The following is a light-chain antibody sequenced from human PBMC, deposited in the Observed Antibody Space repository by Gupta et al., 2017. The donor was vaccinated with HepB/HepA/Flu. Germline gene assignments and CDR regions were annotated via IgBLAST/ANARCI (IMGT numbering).Light chain of an antibody. CDR2: QDS. CDR1: KLGDKY. CDR3: QAGDSSTEGV. J-gene: IGLJ1*01. V-gene: IGLV3-1*01. Sequence: SSALPTPPSVSVSPGPPASITCSGDKLGDKYACWNQQKPGHSPVLVIYQDSKRPAGIPERFSGSKSGNTATLTISGTEDMDEADYYCQAGDSSTEGVFGTGTKVTVL.